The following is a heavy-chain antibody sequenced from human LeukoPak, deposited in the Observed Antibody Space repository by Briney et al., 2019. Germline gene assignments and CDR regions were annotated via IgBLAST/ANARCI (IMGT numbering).Heavy chain of an antibody. J-gene: IGHJ4*02. CDR3: AKDYGVRGLLFDH. D-gene: IGHD2-8*01. Sequence: PGGSLRLSCAASGFTFSNYGMSWVRQSPEKGLEWVSTISATGGSTYYADSVKGRFTISRDNSKNTMFLEMNSLRAEDTATYYCAKDYGVRGLLFDHWGQGTLVTVSS. CDR1: GFTFSNYG. CDR2: ISATGGST. V-gene: IGHV3-23*01.